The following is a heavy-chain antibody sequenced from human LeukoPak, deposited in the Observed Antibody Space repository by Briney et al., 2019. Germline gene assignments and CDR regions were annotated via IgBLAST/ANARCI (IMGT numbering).Heavy chain of an antibody. CDR3: AKTHGGATYAFDI. V-gene: IGHV3-23*01. J-gene: IGHJ3*02. Sequence: GGSLRLSCAASEFTFSSFAMSWVRQAPGKGLEWVSAISGSGGSTYYADSVKGRFTISRDNSKNTLYLQMNSLRAEDTAVYYCAKTHGGATYAFDIWGQGTMVTVSS. CDR1: EFTFSSFA. D-gene: IGHD1-26*01. CDR2: ISGSGGST.